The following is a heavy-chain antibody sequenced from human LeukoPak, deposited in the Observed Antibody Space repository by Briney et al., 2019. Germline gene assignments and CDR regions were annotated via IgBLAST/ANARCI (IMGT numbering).Heavy chain of an antibody. D-gene: IGHD3-22*01. CDR3: AREASSGPYYFDY. CDR1: GFTFSSYS. Sequence: GGSLRLSCAASGFTFSSYSMNWVRQAPGKGLEWVSSISSSSSYIYYADSVKGRFTISRDNAKNSLYLQMNSLRAEDTAVYYCAREASSGPYYFDYWGQGTLVTVPS. CDR2: ISSSSSYI. V-gene: IGHV3-21*01. J-gene: IGHJ4*02.